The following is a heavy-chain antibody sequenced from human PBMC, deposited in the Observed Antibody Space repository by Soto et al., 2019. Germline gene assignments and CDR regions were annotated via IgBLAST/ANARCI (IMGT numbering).Heavy chain of an antibody. V-gene: IGHV1-2*02. D-gene: IGHD1-26*01. J-gene: IGHJ6*02. CDR1: GYTFTGYY. CDR3: ADPAGWELLLDYYYYGMDV. CDR2: INPNSGGT. Sequence: GGSVKVSCKASGYTFTGYYMHWVRQAPGQGLEWMGWINPNSGGTNYAQKFQGRVTMTRDTSISTAYMELSRLRSDDTAVYYCADPAGWELLLDYYYYGMDVWGQGTTVTVAS.